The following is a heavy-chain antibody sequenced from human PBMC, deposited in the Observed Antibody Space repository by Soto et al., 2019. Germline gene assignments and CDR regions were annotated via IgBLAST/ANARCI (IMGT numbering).Heavy chain of an antibody. J-gene: IGHJ2*01. CDR3: ERDWSSYFD. D-gene: IGHD3-3*01. Sequence: ASVXVSCKACWYTFNYYGIIFVLQAPGQGLEWVGWISAHNVDTNYAQNLQGRLTLTTDTSTSTAYMELTSLTSDDTAVYYCERDWSSYFD. CDR1: WYTFNYYG. CDR2: ISAHNVDT. V-gene: IGHV1-18*04.